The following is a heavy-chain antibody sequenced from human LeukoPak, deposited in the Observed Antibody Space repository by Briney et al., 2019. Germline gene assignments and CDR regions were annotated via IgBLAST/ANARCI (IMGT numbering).Heavy chain of an antibody. V-gene: IGHV4-34*01. CDR3: ARARCGSTRCYSNFDN. CDR2: INHSGST. J-gene: IGHJ4*02. D-gene: IGHD2-2*01. CDR1: SGSFSGYY. Sequence: SETLSLTCAVYSGSFSGYYWSWIRQPPGKGLEWIGEINHSGSTNYNPSLKSRVTISVDTSKNQFSLKLSSVTAADTAVYYRARARCGSTRCYSNFDNWGQGILVTVSS.